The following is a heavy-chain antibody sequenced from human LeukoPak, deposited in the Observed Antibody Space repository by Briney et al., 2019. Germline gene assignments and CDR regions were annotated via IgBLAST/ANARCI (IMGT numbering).Heavy chain of an antibody. CDR2: IKEDGSEK. V-gene: IGHV3-7*03. CDR1: GFTFSSYW. Sequence: QSGGSLRLSCAASGFTFSSYWMSWVRQAPGKGLEWVANIKEDGSEKYYVDSVKGRFTLSRDNAKNSVYLQMNSLRAEDTAVYYCARALGLIDSYWGQGTLVTVSS. CDR3: ARALGLIDSY. D-gene: IGHD3-16*02. J-gene: IGHJ4*02.